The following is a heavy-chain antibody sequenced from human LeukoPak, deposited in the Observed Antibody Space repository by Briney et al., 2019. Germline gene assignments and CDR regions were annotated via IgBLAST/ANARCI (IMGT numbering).Heavy chain of an antibody. CDR2: IYYSVRT. J-gene: IGHJ6*03. D-gene: IGHD5-24*01. Sequence: SETLSLTCTVSGGSISSYYWSWIRQPPGKGLEWIGYIYYSVRTNYNPSLKSRVTISVDMPNNQFSLKMSSVTAADTAVYYCARTGDGYNYYNYYYMDVWGKGTTVTVTS. CDR3: ARTGDGYNYYNYYYMDV. CDR1: GGSISSYY. V-gene: IGHV4-59*01.